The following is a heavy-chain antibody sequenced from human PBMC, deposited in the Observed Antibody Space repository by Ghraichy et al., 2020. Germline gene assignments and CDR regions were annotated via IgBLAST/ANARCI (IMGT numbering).Heavy chain of an antibody. CDR1: GGSISSGSFC. V-gene: IGHV4-39*01. CDR3: ASSLKGIVTLDWFDP. D-gene: IGHD3-22*01. J-gene: IGHJ5*02. Sequence: SETLSLTCTVSGGSISSGSFCWGWIRRPPGKGLEWIGSIYYRGTTYYNPSLKSRVTLSVDTSKNQFSLKLTSVTAADTAVYYCASSLKGIVTLDWFDPWGQGTLVTVSS. CDR2: IYYRGTT.